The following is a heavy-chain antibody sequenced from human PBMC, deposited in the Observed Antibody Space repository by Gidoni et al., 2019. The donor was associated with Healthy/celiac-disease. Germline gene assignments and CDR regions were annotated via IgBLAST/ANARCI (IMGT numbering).Heavy chain of an antibody. CDR2: ISGSGGST. J-gene: IGHJ4*02. Sequence: EVQLLESGGGLVQPGGSLRLSCAASGFTFSSYAMSWVRQAPGKGLEWVSAISGSGGSTYYADSVKGRFTISRDNSKNTLYLQMNSLRAEDTAVYYCAKDRMGDDYVWPYYFDYWGQGTLVTVSS. CDR1: GFTFSSYA. V-gene: IGHV3-23*01. D-gene: IGHD3-16*01. CDR3: AKDRMGDDYVWPYYFDY.